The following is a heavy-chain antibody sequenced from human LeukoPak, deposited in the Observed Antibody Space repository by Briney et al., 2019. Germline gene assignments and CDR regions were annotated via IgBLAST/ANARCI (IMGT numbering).Heavy chain of an antibody. CDR2: IIPIFGTA. D-gene: IGHD5-18*01. CDR1: GGTFTSYA. CDR3: AREVSDSYGLDARYGRDV. Sequence: SVTVSFTASGGTFTSYAISWVRQAPGQGLEWMGGIIPIFGTANCAQKFQGRVTITADESTSTAYMELSSLRAEDTAVYYCAREVSDSYGLDARYGRDVWGQGTTVTVSS. V-gene: IGHV1-69*13. J-gene: IGHJ6*02.